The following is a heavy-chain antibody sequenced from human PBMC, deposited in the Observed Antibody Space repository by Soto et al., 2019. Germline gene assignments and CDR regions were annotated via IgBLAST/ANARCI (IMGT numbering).Heavy chain of an antibody. V-gene: IGHV3-30*04. CDR1: GFTFSSYA. J-gene: IGHJ4*02. Sequence: QVQLVESGGGVVQPGRSLRLSCAASGFTFSSYAMHWVRQAPGKGLEWVAVISYDGRNKYYADSVKGRFTISRDNSKNTLYLQMNSLRAEDTAVYYCAREIERLLGYWGQGTLVIVSS. CDR3: AREIERLLGY. CDR2: ISYDGRNK. D-gene: IGHD3-3*01.